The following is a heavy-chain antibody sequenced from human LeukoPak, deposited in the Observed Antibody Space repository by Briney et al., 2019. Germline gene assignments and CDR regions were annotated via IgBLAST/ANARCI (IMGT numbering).Heavy chain of an antibody. V-gene: IGHV3-23*01. CDR3: AKDGSNDWRWGAFDV. CDR1: GFTFSSHG. J-gene: IGHJ3*01. Sequence: GGTLRLSPAASGFTFSSHGMNWVRQAPGKGLEWVSGISPSGGITYYTDSVKGRFTISRDNSKHTLYLQMNTLRADDTAVYYCAKDGSNDWRWGAFDVWGQGTMVTVSS. CDR2: ISPSGGIT. D-gene: IGHD2-15*01.